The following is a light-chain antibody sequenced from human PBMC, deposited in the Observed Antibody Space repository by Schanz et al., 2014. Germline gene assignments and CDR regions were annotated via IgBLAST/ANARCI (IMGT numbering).Light chain of an antibody. CDR3: QQYYNWPPAWT. Sequence: EIVMTQSPATLSVSPGEGVTLSCRASQSVSSSLAWYQQKPGQAPRLLIYSASTRATDIPARFSGSGSGTXXXLHISSLQXXDXXXXXXQQYYNWPPAWTFGQGTKVEFK. CDR2: SAS. CDR1: QSVSSS. J-gene: IGKJ1*01. V-gene: IGKV3-15*01.